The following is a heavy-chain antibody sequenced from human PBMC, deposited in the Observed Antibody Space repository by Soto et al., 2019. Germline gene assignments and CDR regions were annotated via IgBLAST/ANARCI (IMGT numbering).Heavy chain of an antibody. D-gene: IGHD3-3*01. CDR2: INHSGST. Sequence: PSETLSLTCSVYGGSFSGYYWSWIRQPPGKGLEWIGEINHSGSTNYNPSLKSRVTISVHASKSQFSLKLSSVTTADTAVYYCARARKGSGSDYYYHYGMDVWGKGTTVTVS. CDR1: GGSFSGYY. CDR3: ARARKGSGSDYYYHYGMDV. V-gene: IGHV4-34*01. J-gene: IGHJ6*04.